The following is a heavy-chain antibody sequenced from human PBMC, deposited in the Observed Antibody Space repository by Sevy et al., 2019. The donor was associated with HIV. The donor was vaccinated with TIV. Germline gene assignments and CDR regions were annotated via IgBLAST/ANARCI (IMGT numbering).Heavy chain of an antibody. D-gene: IGHD3-22*01. J-gene: IGHJ3*02. Sequence: GGSLRLSCVASGFTLRTYAMNWVRQAPGKGLKWVPTIFKSGDVTYYADSVKGRFTSARDNSKNIVYLHMNSLRAEDTALYFCAGARYDSSGSFDAFDIWGQGTMVTVSS. CDR2: IFKSGDVT. CDR1: GFTLRTYA. CDR3: AGARYDSSGSFDAFDI. V-gene: IGHV3-23*01.